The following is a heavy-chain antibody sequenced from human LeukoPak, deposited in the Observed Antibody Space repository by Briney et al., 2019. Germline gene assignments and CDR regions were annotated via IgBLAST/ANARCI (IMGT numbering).Heavy chain of an antibody. CDR1: GDSISGYY. V-gene: IGHV4-59*08. D-gene: IGHD5-24*01. CDR3: ARRRDGYDLFAFDI. Sequence: EASETLSLTCSVSGDSISGYYWTWIRQSPGKGLEWIGNIIYSGSTDYNPSLKSRVTISVDTSRNLFSLKLSSVTAADTAVYYCARRRDGYDLFAFDIWGQGTMVTVSS. J-gene: IGHJ3*02. CDR2: IIYSGST.